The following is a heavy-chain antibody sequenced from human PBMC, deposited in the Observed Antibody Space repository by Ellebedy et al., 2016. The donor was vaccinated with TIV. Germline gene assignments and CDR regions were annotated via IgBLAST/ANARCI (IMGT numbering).Heavy chain of an antibody. J-gene: IGHJ4*02. CDR3: ARALSRGWYLFDY. CDR1: GDSISSGYY. V-gene: IGHV4-38-2*02. CDR2: MFHSGST. Sequence: SETLSLTXTVSGDSISSGYYWGWIRQPPGQGLEWIGSMFHSGSTYYNPSLKSRVTISVDTTKNQWSLRLRSVTAADTAVYYCARALSRGWYLFDYWGQGILVSVSS. D-gene: IGHD6-19*01.